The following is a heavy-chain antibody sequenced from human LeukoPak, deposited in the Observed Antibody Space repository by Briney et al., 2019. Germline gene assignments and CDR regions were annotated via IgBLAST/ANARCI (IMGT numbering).Heavy chain of an antibody. V-gene: IGHV4-59*01. CDR1: GGSISSYY. CDR3: ARGRIADYYDSSGYIDY. CDR2: IYYSGST. Sequence: SETLSLTCIVSGGSISSYYWSWIRQPPGKGLEWIGYIYYSGSTNYNPSLKSRVTISVDTSKNQFSLKLSSVTAADTAVYYCARGRIADYYDSSGYIDYWGQGTLVTVSS. J-gene: IGHJ4*02. D-gene: IGHD3-22*01.